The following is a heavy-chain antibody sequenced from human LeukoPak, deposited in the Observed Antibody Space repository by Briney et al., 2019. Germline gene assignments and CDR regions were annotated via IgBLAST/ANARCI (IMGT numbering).Heavy chain of an antibody. Sequence: SETLSLTCTVSGGSTSSYYWSWIRQPPGKGLEWIGYIYYSGSTNYNPSLKSRVTMSVDTSKNQFSLKVISVTAADTAVYYCVRDLVDYGDFYYYYGLDVWGQGTTVTVSS. D-gene: IGHD4-17*01. V-gene: IGHV4-59*12. CDR1: GGSTSSYY. J-gene: IGHJ6*02. CDR2: IYYSGST. CDR3: VRDLVDYGDFYYYYGLDV.